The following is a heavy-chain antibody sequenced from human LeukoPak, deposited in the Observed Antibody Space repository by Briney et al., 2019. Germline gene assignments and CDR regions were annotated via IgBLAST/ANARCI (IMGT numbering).Heavy chain of an antibody. Sequence: SETLSLTCTVSGGSISNYYWSWVRQPPGKGLEWVGYIYNSGNTNYNPSLNSRITISVDTSKKQFSLKLSSVTAADTAVYYCARGRYDILTGYWVDFWGQGTLVTVSS. D-gene: IGHD3-9*01. J-gene: IGHJ4*02. CDR2: IYNSGNT. CDR1: GGSISNYY. V-gene: IGHV4-59*01. CDR3: ARGRYDILTGYWVDF.